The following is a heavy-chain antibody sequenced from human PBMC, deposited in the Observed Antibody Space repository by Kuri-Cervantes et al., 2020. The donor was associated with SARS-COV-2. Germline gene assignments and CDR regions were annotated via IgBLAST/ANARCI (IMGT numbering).Heavy chain of an antibody. CDR1: GDTFSTDV. CDR3: ARVAAAAGPAGEYSFYMDV. CDR2: IISVLGAT. D-gene: IGHD6-13*01. J-gene: IGHJ6*03. V-gene: IGHV1-69*04. Sequence: SVKVSCKASGDTFSTDVITWVRQAPGQGLEWTGTIISVLGATTYSQKFQGRVTITADKSTSTAYMELSSLTSEDTAVYYCARVAAAAGPAGEYSFYMDVWGKGTTVTVSS.